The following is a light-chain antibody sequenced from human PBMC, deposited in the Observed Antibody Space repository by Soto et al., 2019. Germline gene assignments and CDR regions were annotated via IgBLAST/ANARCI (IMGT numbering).Light chain of an antibody. CDR1: RGHSRFI. CDR3: ETWDSNTRV. V-gene: IGLV4-60*02. CDR2: LEDSGNY. Sequence: QSVLTQSSSASASLGSSVKLTCTLSRGHSRFIIAWHQQQPGKAPRYLMKLEDSGNYNKGSGIPDRFSGPSSGADRYLTISNLQFEDEADYYCETWDSNTRVFGGGTKLTVL. J-gene: IGLJ3*02.